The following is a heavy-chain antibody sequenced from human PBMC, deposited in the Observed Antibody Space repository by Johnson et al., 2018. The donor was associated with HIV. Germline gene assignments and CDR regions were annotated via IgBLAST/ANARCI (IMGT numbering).Heavy chain of an antibody. CDR1: GFTFNSYA. CDR3: AKAMGGWLLAHAFDI. V-gene: IGHV3-30*04. J-gene: IGHJ3*02. D-gene: IGHD3-22*01. CDR2: ISYDGSTT. Sequence: QVQLVESGGGVVQPGKSLRLSCAASGFTFNSYAMHWVRQAPGKGLEWVTLISYDGSTTYYADSVKGRFTISRDNSKNTRYLQMSSLRPEDTAVYYCAKAMGGWLLAHAFDIWGQWTMVTISS.